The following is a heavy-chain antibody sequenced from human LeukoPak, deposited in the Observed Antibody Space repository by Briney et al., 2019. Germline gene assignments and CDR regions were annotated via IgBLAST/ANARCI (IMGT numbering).Heavy chain of an antibody. CDR2: IYDSGST. Sequence: SETLSLTCTVSGGXISSNSKYWGWIRQPPGKGLEWIGSIYDSGSTYYNPSLKSRVTVSVDTSKKQLSLKLSSVTAADTAVYYCARHAVFTMVRGANIDYWGQGTLVTVSS. CDR1: GGXISSNSKY. D-gene: IGHD3-10*01. V-gene: IGHV4-39*01. J-gene: IGHJ4*02. CDR3: ARHAVFTMVRGANIDY.